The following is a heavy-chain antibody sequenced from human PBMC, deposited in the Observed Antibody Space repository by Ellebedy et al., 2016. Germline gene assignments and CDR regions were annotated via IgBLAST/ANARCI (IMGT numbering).Heavy chain of an antibody. D-gene: IGHD3-9*01. J-gene: IGHJ4*02. Sequence: GSLRLXXTVSGDSISSSNYYWGWIRQPPGKGLEWIATFYYSESDNTYYNPSLKSRVTISVDTSKNQFSLKLSSMTAADTAVYYCARGTYDALTYTTETLDCWGQGTLVTVSS. CDR2: FYYSESDNT. V-gene: IGHV4-39*07. CDR3: ARGTYDALTYTTETLDC. CDR1: GDSISSSNYY.